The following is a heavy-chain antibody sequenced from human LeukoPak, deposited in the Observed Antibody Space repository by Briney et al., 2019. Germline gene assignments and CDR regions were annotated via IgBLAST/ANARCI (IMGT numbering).Heavy chain of an antibody. Sequence: SQTLSLTCAISGDSVSSNSVAWDWIRQSPSRGLEWLGRTYYRSKWNNDYAPSLNSRITNNPDTSKNQFSLQLNSVAPEDTAVYYCARGRVGALDSWGQGTLVTVSS. V-gene: IGHV6-1*01. CDR2: TYYRSKWNN. D-gene: IGHD1-26*01. CDR3: ARGRVGALDS. CDR1: GDSVSSNSVA. J-gene: IGHJ4*02.